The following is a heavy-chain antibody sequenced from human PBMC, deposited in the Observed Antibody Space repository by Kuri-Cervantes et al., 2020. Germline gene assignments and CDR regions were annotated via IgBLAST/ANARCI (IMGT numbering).Heavy chain of an antibody. CDR1: GFTFSTYA. CDR2: ISDRGEST. D-gene: IGHD2/OR15-2a*01. V-gene: IGHV3-23*01. Sequence: GEALKISCASSGFTFSTYAMSWVRQAPGKGLQWVSAISDRGESTFYADSVKGRFTISRDNSKNTLYLQMNSVRAEDTAVYYCAKNIEYGHDYWGQGTLVTVSS. CDR3: AKNIEYGHDY. J-gene: IGHJ4*02.